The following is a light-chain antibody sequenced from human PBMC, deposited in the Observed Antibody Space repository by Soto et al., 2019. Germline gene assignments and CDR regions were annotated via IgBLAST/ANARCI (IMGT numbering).Light chain of an antibody. V-gene: IGKV1-5*03. CDR3: QQYGSHWT. J-gene: IGKJ1*01. Sequence: DIQVTQSPSTLSASVGDTVTITCRAGQNIDIYMAWYQQKPGKAPKLLIYKSSSLESGVPSRFSGSGSGTEFTLTLSSLQPDDFATYYCQQYGSHWTFGQGTKVEI. CDR2: KSS. CDR1: QNIDIY.